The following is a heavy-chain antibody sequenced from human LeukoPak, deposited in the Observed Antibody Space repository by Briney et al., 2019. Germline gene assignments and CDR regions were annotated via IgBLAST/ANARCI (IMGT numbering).Heavy chain of an antibody. J-gene: IGHJ4*02. V-gene: IGHV3-21*01. CDR2: ISVSGTYI. CDR1: GFSFSSYS. Sequence: PGGSLRLSCAASGFSFSSYSMNWVRQAPGKGLEWVSSISVSGTYIYYADSLKGRITISRDNARRSLFLQMNSLRAEDTAVYYCARRASTERGHSYGLDYWGQGTLVTVSS. CDR3: ARRASTERGHSYGLDY. D-gene: IGHD5-18*01.